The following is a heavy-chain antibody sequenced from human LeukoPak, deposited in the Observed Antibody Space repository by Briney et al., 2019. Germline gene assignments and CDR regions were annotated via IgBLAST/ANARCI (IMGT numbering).Heavy chain of an antibody. D-gene: IGHD5-24*01. CDR3: AREMTTIPYYYYYYGMDV. J-gene: IGHJ6*02. CDR1: GFTFSSYS. CDR2: ISSSSSTI. Sequence: GSLRLSCAASGFTFSSYSMNWVRQAPGKGLEWVSYISSSSSTIYYADSVKGRFTISRDNAKNSLYLQMNGLRAEDTAVYYCAREMTTIPYYYYYYGMDVWGQGTTVTVSS. V-gene: IGHV3-48*01.